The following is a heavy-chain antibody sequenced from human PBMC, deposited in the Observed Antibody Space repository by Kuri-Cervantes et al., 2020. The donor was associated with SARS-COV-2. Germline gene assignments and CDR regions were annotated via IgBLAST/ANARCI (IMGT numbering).Heavy chain of an antibody. V-gene: IGHV4-39*01. CDR3: ARHYAFHMFHK. CDR1: GASISSSTYY. Sequence: SETLSLTCTVSGASISSSTYYWGWIRQSPGKGLEWLGSIYESGDTYYTSSLKSRLSLSVDTSKNQFSLKLTSVTAADTAIYYCARHYAFHMFHKWGQGTQVTVSS. D-gene: IGHD3-10*02. CDR2: IYESGDT. J-gene: IGHJ4*02.